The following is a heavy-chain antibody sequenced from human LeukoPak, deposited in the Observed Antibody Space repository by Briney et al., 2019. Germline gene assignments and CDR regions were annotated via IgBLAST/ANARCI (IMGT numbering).Heavy chain of an antibody. CDR2: IYTSGST. CDR3: ARDRRWELRDAFDI. CDR1: GGSFSGYY. V-gene: IGHV4-4*07. Sequence: SETLSLTCAVYGGSFSGYYWSWIRQPAGKGLEWIGRIYTSGSTNYNPSLKSRVTMSVDTSKNQFSLKLSSVTAADTAVYYCARDRRWELRDAFDIWGQGTMVTVSS. D-gene: IGHD1-26*01. J-gene: IGHJ3*02.